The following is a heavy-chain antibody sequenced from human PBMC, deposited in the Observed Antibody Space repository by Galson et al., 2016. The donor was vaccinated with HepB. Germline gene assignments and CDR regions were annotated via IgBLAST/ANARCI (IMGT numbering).Heavy chain of an antibody. CDR1: GFTFSSYN. J-gene: IGHJ4*02. D-gene: IGHD1-1*01. Sequence: SLRLSCAASGFTFSSYNMNWVRQAPGRGLEWVSYISSSSTYIYYTDSVKGRFTISRDNAKNSLYLQMNSLRAVDTAVYYCARDRDRSNWDFDFWGQGTLVTVSS. CDR3: ARDRDRSNWDFDF. CDR2: ISSSSTYI. V-gene: IGHV3-21*01.